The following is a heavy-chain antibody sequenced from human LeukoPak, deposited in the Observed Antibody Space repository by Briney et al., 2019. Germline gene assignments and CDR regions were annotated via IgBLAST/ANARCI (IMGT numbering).Heavy chain of an antibody. CDR1: GFTFGNYG. CDR3: AKELYNYGDYGAEGLDV. Sequence: GGSLRLSCAVSGFTFGNYGMHWVRQAPGKGLEWVALISYDGSSEYYAGSVKDRFTISRDNSKITVYLQMNSLKAEDTAVYYCAKELYNYGDYGAEGLDVGGQGTTVTVS. D-gene: IGHD4-17*01. J-gene: IGHJ6*02. V-gene: IGHV3-30*18. CDR2: ISYDGSSE.